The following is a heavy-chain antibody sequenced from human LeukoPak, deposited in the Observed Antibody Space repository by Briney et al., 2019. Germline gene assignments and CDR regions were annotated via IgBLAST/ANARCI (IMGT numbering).Heavy chain of an antibody. CDR1: VGSFSGYY. D-gene: IGHD3-22*01. CDR2: INHSGST. CDR3: ARRLGYYDSSGYLYLDY. J-gene: IGHJ4*02. V-gene: IGHV4-34*01. Sequence: PSETLSLTCAVYVGSFSGYYWSWIRQPPGKGLEWIGEINHSGSTNYNPSLKSRVTISVDTSKNQFSLKLSSVTAADTAVYYCARRLGYYDSSGYLYLDYWGQGTLVTVSS.